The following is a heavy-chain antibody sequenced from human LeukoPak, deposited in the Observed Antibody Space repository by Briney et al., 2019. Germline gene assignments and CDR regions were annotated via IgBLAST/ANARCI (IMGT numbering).Heavy chain of an antibody. J-gene: IGHJ4*02. CDR2: IKTKTDGGTT. CDR1: GFTFSIAW. CDR3: TTDSLTTGTHLFDY. D-gene: IGHD1-1*01. V-gene: IGHV3-15*01. Sequence: GGSLRLSCAASGFTFSIAWMTWVRQAPGKGLEWVGRIKTKTDGGTTDYAAPVKGRFTISRDDSKNTLFLQMNSLKAEDTAVYFCTTDSLTTGTHLFDYWGQGTLVTVST.